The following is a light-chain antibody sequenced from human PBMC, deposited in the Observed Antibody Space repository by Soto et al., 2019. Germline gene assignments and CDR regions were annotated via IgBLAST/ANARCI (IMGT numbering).Light chain of an antibody. CDR3: LQHKDYPYT. Sequence: DIQMTQSPSSLSASVGDRVTITCRASQDIRSALGWYQQKPGKAPKRLIYAASRLQSGVPSRFSAGGSGTEFILTISSLQPEDFATYYCLQHKDYPYTFGQGTKVEIK. CDR1: QDIRSA. J-gene: IGKJ2*01. CDR2: AAS. V-gene: IGKV1-17*01.